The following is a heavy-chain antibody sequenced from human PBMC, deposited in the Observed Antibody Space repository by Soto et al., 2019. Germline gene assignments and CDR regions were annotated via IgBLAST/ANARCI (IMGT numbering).Heavy chain of an antibody. CDR1: GGSISSSSYY. CDR3: ARHVGYSSSWYPSGPKKKSTFDY. V-gene: IGHV4-39*01. Sequence: SETLSLTCTVSGGSISSSSYYWGWIRQPPGKGLEWIGSIYYSGSTYYNPSLKSRVTISVDTSKNQFSLKLSSVTAADTAVYYCARHVGYSSSWYPSGPKKKSTFDYWGQGTLVTVSS. J-gene: IGHJ4*02. D-gene: IGHD6-13*01. CDR2: IYYSGST.